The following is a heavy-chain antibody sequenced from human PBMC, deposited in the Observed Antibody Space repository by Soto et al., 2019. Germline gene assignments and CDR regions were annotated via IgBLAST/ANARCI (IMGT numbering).Heavy chain of an antibody. CDR1: GFTFMSYS. Sequence: EVQLVESGGDLVQPGGSLRLSCVVSGFTFMSYSMNWVRQAPGKGLEWISCIDSGSRTMDYAESVKGRFTNSRDNAKNTLYLQMNSLRDEDTAVYYCAKDLSVAVAGALWGQGTLVTVSS. CDR2: IDSGSRTM. J-gene: IGHJ4*02. V-gene: IGHV3-48*02. CDR3: AKDLSVAVAGAL. D-gene: IGHD6-19*01.